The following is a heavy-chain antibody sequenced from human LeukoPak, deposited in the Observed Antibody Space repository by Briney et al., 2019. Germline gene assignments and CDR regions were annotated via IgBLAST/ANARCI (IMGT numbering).Heavy chain of an antibody. Sequence: TSETLSLTCAVYGGSFSGYYWSWIRQPPGKGLEWIGEINHSGSTNYNPSLKSRVTISVDTSKNQFFLKLSSVTAADTAVYYCARARAYCSGGSCYSYNFDYWGQGTLVTVSS. CDR1: GGSFSGYY. V-gene: IGHV4-34*01. CDR3: ARARAYCSGGSCYSYNFDY. J-gene: IGHJ4*02. D-gene: IGHD2-15*01. CDR2: INHSGST.